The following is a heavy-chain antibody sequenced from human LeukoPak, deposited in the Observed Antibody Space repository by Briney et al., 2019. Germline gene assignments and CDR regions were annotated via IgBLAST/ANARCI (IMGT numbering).Heavy chain of an antibody. CDR2: IYYSGST. D-gene: IGHD6-19*01. J-gene: IGHJ4*02. V-gene: IGHV4-59*01. Sequence: SETLSHTCTVSGGSISSYYWSWIRQPPGKGLEWIGYIYYSGSTNYNPSLKSRVTISVDTSKNQFSLKLSSVTAADTAVYYCARSNLYSSGWVRLDWGQGTLVTVSS. CDR1: GGSISSYY. CDR3: ARSNLYSSGWVRLD.